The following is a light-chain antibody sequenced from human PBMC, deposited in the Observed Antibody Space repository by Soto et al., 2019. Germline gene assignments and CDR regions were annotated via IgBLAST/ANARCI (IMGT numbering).Light chain of an antibody. Sequence: EIVMTQSPSTLSVSPGERATLSCGASQSVSDNLAWYQQKPGQAPRLLIYDASSRATGIPDRFSGSGSGTDFTLTVSRLEPEDFALYYCQQYGSSPLTFGGGTKVDIK. CDR1: QSVSDN. CDR2: DAS. J-gene: IGKJ4*01. CDR3: QQYGSSPLT. V-gene: IGKV3D-20*01.